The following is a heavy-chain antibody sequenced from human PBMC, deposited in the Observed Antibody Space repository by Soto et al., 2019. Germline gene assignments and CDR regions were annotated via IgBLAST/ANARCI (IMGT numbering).Heavy chain of an antibody. CDR3: ARVPPWVNSAGDYYIQHYDS. Sequence: QVQLVQSGAEVKRPGASVTVSCKSSGFTFTSYAIHWLRQAPGQRPQWMGWINGGSGNTKYSQDFQGRVTFTRDTFATTAYLELSSLRSEDTAVYYCARVPPWVNSAGDYYIQHYDSWGQGTPVTVSS. D-gene: IGHD3-10*01. V-gene: IGHV1-3*01. CDR2: INGGSGNT. CDR1: GFTFTSYA. J-gene: IGHJ4*02.